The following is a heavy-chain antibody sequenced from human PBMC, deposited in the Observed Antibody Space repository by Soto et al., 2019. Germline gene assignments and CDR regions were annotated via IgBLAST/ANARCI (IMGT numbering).Heavy chain of an antibody. CDR2: IYDRGRT. Sequence: QVQLQESGPGLVKPSETSPRTCTVSGGPISTYPWGWLRQPPGKGLEWIGYIYDRGRTNYNPSLKSRVPISVDTSKNQFSLKLTSVTAADTAIYYCARQLPDRVIWDYWGQGTLVTVSS. CDR3: ARQLPDRVIWDY. D-gene: IGHD3-10*01. V-gene: IGHV4-59*01. CDR1: GGPISTYP. J-gene: IGHJ4*02.